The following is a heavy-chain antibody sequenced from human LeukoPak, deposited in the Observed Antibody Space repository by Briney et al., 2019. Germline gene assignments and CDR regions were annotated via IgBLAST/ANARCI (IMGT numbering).Heavy chain of an antibody. V-gene: IGHV4-59*01. CDR3: ARGARGSDY. J-gene: IGHJ4*02. CDR1: GASITSYY. D-gene: IGHD1-26*01. CDR2: IYSSGST. Sequence: SETLSLTCTVSGASITSYYWTWFRQPPGTGLEWIGHIYSSGSTNYNPSLKSRVTISVDTSKNQFSLKLSSVAAADTAVYYCARGARGSDYWGQGTLVTVSS.